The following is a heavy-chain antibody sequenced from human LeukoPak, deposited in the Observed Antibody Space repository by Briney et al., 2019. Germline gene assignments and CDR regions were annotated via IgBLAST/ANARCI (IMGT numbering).Heavy chain of an antibody. V-gene: IGHV3-23*01. CDR1: GFTFSTFA. Sequence: GGSLRVSCVASGFTFSTFAMTRVRQAPGKGLEWVSSIGGSGSNPNYADSVRGRFTTSRDNSKNTLYLQMNRLTAEDTAVYYCGRDPNGDYVGAFEFWGQGTLVSVS. D-gene: IGHD4-17*01. CDR2: IGGSGSNP. J-gene: IGHJ3*01. CDR3: GRDPNGDYVGAFEF.